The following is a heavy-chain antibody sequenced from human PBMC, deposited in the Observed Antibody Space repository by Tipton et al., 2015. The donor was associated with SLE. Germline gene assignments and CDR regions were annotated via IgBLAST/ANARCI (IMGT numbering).Heavy chain of an antibody. J-gene: IGHJ1*01. CDR1: GGSIARHY. D-gene: IGHD6-19*01. CDR2: ISSSGST. Sequence: GLVKPSETLSLTCTVSGGSIARHYWSWIRQSPGKGLEWIGYISSSGSTEYNPSLTSRVTISIDTSENQFSLSLRSVTVADSGMYYCARDGIGSGWYNFQCWGRGTLVTVSP. V-gene: IGHV4-59*11. CDR3: ARDGIGSGWYNFQC.